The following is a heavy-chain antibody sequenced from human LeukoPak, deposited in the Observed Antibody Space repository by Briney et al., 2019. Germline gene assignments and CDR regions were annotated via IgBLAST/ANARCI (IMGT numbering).Heavy chain of an antibody. CDR1: GFTFSSYS. Sequence: GGSLRLSCAASGFTFSSYSMNWVRQAPGKGLEWVSSISSSSSSYIYYADSVKGRFTISRDNAKNSLYLQMNSLRAEDTAVYYCARVGLRGSSAFDIWGQGTMVTVSS. CDR2: ISSSSSSYI. CDR3: ARVGLRGSSAFDI. V-gene: IGHV3-21*01. J-gene: IGHJ3*02. D-gene: IGHD3-10*01.